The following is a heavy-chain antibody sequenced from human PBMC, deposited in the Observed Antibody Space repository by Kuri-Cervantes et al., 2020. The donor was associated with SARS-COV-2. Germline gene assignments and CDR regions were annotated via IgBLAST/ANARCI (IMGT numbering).Heavy chain of an antibody. J-gene: IGHJ6*04. CDR2: INHSGST. Sequence: ETLSLTCAVYGGSFSGYYWSWIRQPPGKGLEWIGEINHSGSTNYNPSLKSRVTISVDTSKNQFSLKLSSVTAADTAVYYCARPGGFLDVWGKGTTVTVSS. CDR1: GGSFSGYY. V-gene: IGHV4-34*01. D-gene: IGHD4-23*01. CDR3: ARPGGFLDV.